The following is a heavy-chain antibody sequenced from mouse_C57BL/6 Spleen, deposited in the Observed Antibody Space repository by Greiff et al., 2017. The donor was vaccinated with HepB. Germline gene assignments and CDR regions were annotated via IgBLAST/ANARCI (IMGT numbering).Heavy chain of an antibody. CDR3: ARCYYEYDGGFAY. V-gene: IGHV1-59*01. J-gene: IGHJ3*01. D-gene: IGHD2-4*01. CDR2: IDPSDSYT. CDR1: GYTFTSYW. Sequence: QVQLQQPGAELVRPGTSVKLSCKASGYTFTSYWMHWVKQRPGQGLEWIGVIDPSDSYTNYNQKFKGKATLTVDTSSSTAYMQLSSLTSEDSAVYYCARCYYEYDGGFAYWGQGTLVTVSA.